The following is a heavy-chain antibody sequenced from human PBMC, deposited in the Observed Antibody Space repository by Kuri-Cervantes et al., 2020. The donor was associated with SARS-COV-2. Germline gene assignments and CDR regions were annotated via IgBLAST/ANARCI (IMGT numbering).Heavy chain of an antibody. J-gene: IGHJ3*02. CDR1: GGSVSSGGYY. CDR2: IYTSGDT. CDR3: ARVLWDIVVVPAAMRGDAFDI. Sequence: SETLSLTCTVSGGSVSSGGYYWSWVRQPAGKGLEWIGRIYTSGDTDYSPSLKSRVTIPVDTSKNQFSLKLSSVTAADTAVYYCARVLWDIVVVPAAMRGDAFDIWGQGTMVTVSS. V-gene: IGHV4-61*02. D-gene: IGHD2-2*01.